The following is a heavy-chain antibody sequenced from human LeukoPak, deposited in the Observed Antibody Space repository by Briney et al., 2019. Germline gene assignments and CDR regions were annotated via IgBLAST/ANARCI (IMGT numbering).Heavy chain of an antibody. Sequence: SGGSLRLSCAASGFIFSHYGMHWVRQAPGKGLEWVAVIWSDGSNRFYAGSVKGRFTISRDNSQNTVFLQMNSLRAEDTAMYYCARDAQRGFDYSNSLEYWGRGTLVTVSS. CDR3: ARDAQRGFDYSNSLEY. V-gene: IGHV3-33*01. J-gene: IGHJ4*01. CDR2: IWSDGSNR. D-gene: IGHD4-11*01. CDR1: GFIFSHYG.